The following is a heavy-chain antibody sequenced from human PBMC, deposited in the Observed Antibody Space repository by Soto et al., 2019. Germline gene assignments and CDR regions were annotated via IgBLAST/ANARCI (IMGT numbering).Heavy chain of an antibody. V-gene: IGHV3-30*18. D-gene: IGHD6-13*01. CDR2: ISYDGSNK. Sequence: XESLRLSCAASGFTFSSYGMHWVRQAPGKGLEWVAVISYDGSNKYYADSVKGRFTISRDNSKNTLYLQMNSLRAEDTAVYYCAKRRSSSWPDYWGQGTLVTVSS. J-gene: IGHJ4*02. CDR3: AKRRSSSWPDY. CDR1: GFTFSSYG.